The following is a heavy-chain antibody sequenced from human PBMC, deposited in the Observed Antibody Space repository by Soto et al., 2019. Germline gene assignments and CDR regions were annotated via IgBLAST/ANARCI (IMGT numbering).Heavy chain of an antibody. Sequence: PGDSLKISCKASGYNFKTYWIAWVRQMPGQGLEWMGIIYPGDSDTTYSPSFQGQVTISVDKTISTAYLQLSSLKTSDTAMYYWARQQRYRAKIQKDALDNWGQRTMVTVSS. CDR3: ARQQRYRAKIQKDALDN. J-gene: IGHJ3*02. CDR1: GYNFKTYW. V-gene: IGHV5-51*01. CDR2: IYPGDSDT. D-gene: IGHD3-16*02.